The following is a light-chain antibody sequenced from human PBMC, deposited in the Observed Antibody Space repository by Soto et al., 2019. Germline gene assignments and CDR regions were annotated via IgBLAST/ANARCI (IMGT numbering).Light chain of an antibody. V-gene: IGLV2-11*01. Sequence: QSALTQPRSVSGSPGQSVTISCTGTSTDVGAYDYVSWYKQYPGKAPELIIYDVTKRSSGVPDRFSGSKSGNTASLTISGNQADDEDDYYCCSYAGSYTFRVFGGGTKVTVL. CDR3: CSYAGSYTFRV. CDR1: STDVGAYDY. CDR2: DVT. J-gene: IGLJ2*01.